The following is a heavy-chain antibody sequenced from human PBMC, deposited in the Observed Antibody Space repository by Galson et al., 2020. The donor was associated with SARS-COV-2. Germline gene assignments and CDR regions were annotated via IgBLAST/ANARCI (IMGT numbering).Heavy chain of an antibody. Sequence: TLSITCAVSGTSIRSGSYSWTWIRQPPGKGLEWIGYITHSGGTYYNPSLKSRVTISGDRSKNQFSLRLSSVTAADTAVYYCARLHYGEYAPEAFDIWGPGTRVTVAS. J-gene: IGHJ3*02. CDR1: GTSIRSGSYS. D-gene: IGHD4-17*01. V-gene: IGHV4-30-2*01. CDR3: ARLHYGEYAPEAFDI. CDR2: ITHSGGT.